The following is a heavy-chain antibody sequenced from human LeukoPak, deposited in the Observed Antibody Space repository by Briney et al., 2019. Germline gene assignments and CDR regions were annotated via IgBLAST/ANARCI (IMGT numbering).Heavy chain of an antibody. CDR1: GDSMDTHY. CDR2: TSYSGSF. D-gene: IGHD2-21*01. Sequence: SETLSLTCTVSGDSMDTHYWSWIRQTPGKGLEWIAYTSYSGSFNYNPSLKSRVTTSIDTSKNQFSLVLTSVTAADTAVYYCARFVPVRTHTNSPGFDYWGQGTLVTVSS. V-gene: IGHV4-59*11. J-gene: IGHJ4*02. CDR3: ARFVPVRTHTNSPGFDY.